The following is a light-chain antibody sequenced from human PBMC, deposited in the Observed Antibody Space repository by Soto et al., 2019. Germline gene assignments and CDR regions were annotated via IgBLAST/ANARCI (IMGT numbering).Light chain of an antibody. CDR1: SSNIGAGYD. CDR2: GNT. V-gene: IGLV1-40*01. CDR3: QSYDSSLSGSGV. Sequence: QLVLTQPPSVSGAPGQRVTISCTGSSSNIGAGYDVHWYQQLPGKAPKVLIYGNTNRPSGVPDRFSGSKSGTSASLAITGLQAEDEADYYCQSYDSSLSGSGVFGGGTKLTVL. J-gene: IGLJ2*01.